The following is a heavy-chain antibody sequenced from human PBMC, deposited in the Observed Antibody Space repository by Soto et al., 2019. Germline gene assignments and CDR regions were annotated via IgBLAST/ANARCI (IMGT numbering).Heavy chain of an antibody. CDR2: ITGSGGGT. V-gene: IGHV3-23*01. CDR3: ANRTLPAAGFDY. D-gene: IGHD6-13*01. CDR1: GFTFSNYA. J-gene: IGHJ4*02. Sequence: EVQRLESGGGLVQPGGSLRLSCAASGFTFSNYAMTWVRQAPGKGLEWVSVITGSGGGTYFVASVSGRFTISRDTSKNTVYLQMKRLRAEDTAVYYCANRTLPAAGFDYWGQGTLVTVSS.